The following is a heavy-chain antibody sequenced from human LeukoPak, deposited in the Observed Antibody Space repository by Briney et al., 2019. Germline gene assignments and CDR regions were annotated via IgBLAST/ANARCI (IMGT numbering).Heavy chain of an antibody. Sequence: TSETLSLTCTVSGDSITSADYYWGWIRQSAGKGLEWIGRIYTTGSTSYNPSLRTRVTISADTSKNQFSLKLSSVTAADTAVYYCARLRSSGWYADYFDYWGQGTLVTVSS. CDR2: IYTTGST. CDR1: GDSITSADYY. V-gene: IGHV4-61*02. D-gene: IGHD6-19*01. J-gene: IGHJ4*02. CDR3: ARLRSSGWYADYFDY.